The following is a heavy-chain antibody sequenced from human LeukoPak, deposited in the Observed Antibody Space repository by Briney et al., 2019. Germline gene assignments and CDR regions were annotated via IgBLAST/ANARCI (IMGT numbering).Heavy chain of an antibody. D-gene: IGHD3-22*01. J-gene: IGHJ4*02. CDR2: INHSGST. CDR1: GGSFSGYY. V-gene: IGHV4-34*01. Sequence: SETLSLTCAVYGGSFSGYYWSWIRQPPGEGLEWIGEINHSGSTNYNPSLKSRVTISVDTSKNQFSLKLSSVTAADTAVYYCARGPGMYYYDSSGYYFDYWGQGTLVTVSS. CDR3: ARGPGMYYYDSSGYYFDY.